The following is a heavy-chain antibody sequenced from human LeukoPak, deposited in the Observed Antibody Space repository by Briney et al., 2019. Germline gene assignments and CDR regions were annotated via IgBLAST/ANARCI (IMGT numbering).Heavy chain of an antibody. D-gene: IGHD2-15*01. CDR3: ARAPVTSCRGAFCYPFDI. Sequence: GGSLRLSCAASGFVLSSYAMSWVRQAPGKGLEWVSATSSSDAGTYHAESVRGRFTISRDNSKNTLYLQMNSLRADDAAVYYCARAPVTSCRGAFCYPFDIWGQGTLVTVSS. V-gene: IGHV3-23*01. CDR2: TSSSDAGT. J-gene: IGHJ4*02. CDR1: GFVLSSYA.